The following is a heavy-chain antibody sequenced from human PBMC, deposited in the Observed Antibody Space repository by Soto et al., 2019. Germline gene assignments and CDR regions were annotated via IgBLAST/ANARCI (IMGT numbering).Heavy chain of an antibody. CDR2: INPSGGST. D-gene: IGHD4-17*01. CDR1: GYTFTSYY. V-gene: IGHV1-46*01. Sequence: ASVKVSCKASGYTFTSYYMHWVRQAPGQGLEWMGIINPSGGSTSYAQKSQGRVTMTRDTSTSTVYMELSSLRSEDTAVYYCARDHYGGNSGTAAFDIWGQGTMVTVSS. J-gene: IGHJ3*02. CDR3: ARDHYGGNSGTAAFDI.